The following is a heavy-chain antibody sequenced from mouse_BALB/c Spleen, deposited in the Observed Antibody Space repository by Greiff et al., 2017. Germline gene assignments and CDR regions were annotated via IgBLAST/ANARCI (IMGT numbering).Heavy chain of an antibody. V-gene: IGHV2-9*02. Sequence: VKLMESGPGLVAPSQSLSITCTVSGFSLTSYGVHWVRQPPGKGLEWLGVIWAGGSTNYNSALMSRLSISKDNSKSQVFLKMNSLQTDDTAMYYCARGDRYGFFAYWGQGTLVTVSA. CDR3: ARGDRYGFFAY. D-gene: IGHD2-14*01. CDR2: IWAGGST. CDR1: GFSLTSYG. J-gene: IGHJ3*01.